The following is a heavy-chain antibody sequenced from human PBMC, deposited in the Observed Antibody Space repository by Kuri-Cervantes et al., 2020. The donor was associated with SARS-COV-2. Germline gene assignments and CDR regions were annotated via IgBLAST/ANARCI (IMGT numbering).Heavy chain of an antibody. CDR3: ARSKPGGWYFDL. CDR2: IGTAGDT. J-gene: IGHJ2*01. CDR1: GFTFSSYD. Sequence: GESLKISCAACGFTFSSYDMHWVRQATGKGLEWVSAIGTAGDTYYPGSVKGQFTISRENAKNSLYLQMNSLRAEDTAVYYCARSKPGGWYFDLWGRGTLVTVSS. V-gene: IGHV3-13*03. D-gene: IGHD3-16*01.